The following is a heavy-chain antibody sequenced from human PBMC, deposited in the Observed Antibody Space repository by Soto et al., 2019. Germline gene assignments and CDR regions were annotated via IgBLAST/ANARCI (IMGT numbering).Heavy chain of an antibody. J-gene: IGHJ4*02. CDR2: MSHIGSV. CDR1: GVSISSNYY. CDR3: ARSFGWYAIDY. V-gene: IGHV4-4*02. Sequence: QVLLQESGPGLVQPSGTLSLSCVVSGVSISSNYYWGWVRQSPGKGLEWLGDMSHIGSVNYNPSLKSRVSISMDRYQNQFSLKLNSVTAADTAVYSCARSFGWYAIDYWGQGSLVVVSS. D-gene: IGHD6-19*01.